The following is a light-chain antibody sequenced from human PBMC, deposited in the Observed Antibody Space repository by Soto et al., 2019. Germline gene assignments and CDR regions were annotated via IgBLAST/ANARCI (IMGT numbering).Light chain of an antibody. Sequence: DIQMTQSPSTLSASVGDRVTITCRASQSISSWLAWYQQKPGKAPKLLIYDASSLESGVPSRFSGSGSGTEFTLTISSLQPDEFATYYCQQYSSYLYPFGRGTKLEIK. CDR1: QSISSW. J-gene: IGKJ2*01. V-gene: IGKV1-5*01. CDR2: DAS. CDR3: QQYSSYLYP.